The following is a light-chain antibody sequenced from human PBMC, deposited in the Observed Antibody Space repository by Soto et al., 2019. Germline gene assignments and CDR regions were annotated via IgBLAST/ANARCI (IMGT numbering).Light chain of an antibody. Sequence: EMVLTQSPGTLSLSPGERATLSCRASQSVSTSLAWYQQKPGQAPRLLIYDVSNRAPGIPARFSGSGSGTDFTLTISSLEPEDFAVYYCQQRTDWPSFTFGPGTKVDIK. CDR2: DVS. V-gene: IGKV3-11*01. CDR1: QSVSTS. CDR3: QQRTDWPSFT. J-gene: IGKJ3*01.